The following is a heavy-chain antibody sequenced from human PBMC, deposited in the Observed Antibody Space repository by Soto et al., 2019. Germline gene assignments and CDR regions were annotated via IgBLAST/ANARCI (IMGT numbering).Heavy chain of an antibody. CDR2: IYWNDDK. J-gene: IGHJ4*02. D-gene: IGHD3-3*01. V-gene: IGHV2-5*01. CDR1: GFSLTTSGVG. CDR3: AHRVLRTVFGLVTTAAIYFDF. Sequence: QITLNASGPTVVRPTEPLTLSCRVSGFSLTTSGVGVGWFRQSQGKAPEWLALIYWNDDKRYSASLKSRLTITKDTSKNQVVLTASDLELTDTATYYCAHRVLRTVFGLVTTAAIYFDFWGQGTPVAVSS.